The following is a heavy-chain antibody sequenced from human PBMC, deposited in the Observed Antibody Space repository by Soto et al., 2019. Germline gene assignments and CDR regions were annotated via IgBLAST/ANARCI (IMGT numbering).Heavy chain of an antibody. CDR2: ISYDGSNK. J-gene: IGHJ4*02. CDR3: ARENYDFWSGYPHY. CDR1: GFTFSSYA. Sequence: LRLSCAASGFTFSSYAMHWVRQAPGKGLEWVAVISYDGSNKYYADSVKGRFTISRDNSKNTLYLQMNSLRAEDTAVYYCARENYDFWSGYPHYWGQGTLVTVSS. V-gene: IGHV3-30-3*01. D-gene: IGHD3-3*01.